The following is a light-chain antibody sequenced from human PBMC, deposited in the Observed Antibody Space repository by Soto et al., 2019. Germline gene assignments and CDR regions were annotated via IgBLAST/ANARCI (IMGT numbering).Light chain of an antibody. Sequence: EILMPQSPATLSLSPGERATLSCRASQSVYSNLAWYQQKPGQAPRLLIYGASTRATGIPDRFSGSGSGKEFTITISSLQPEDFAVYYCQQYDNWPLTGGGWTKVDIK. J-gene: IGKJ4*01. V-gene: IGKV3-15*01. CDR1: QSVYSN. CDR3: QQYDNWPLT. CDR2: GAS.